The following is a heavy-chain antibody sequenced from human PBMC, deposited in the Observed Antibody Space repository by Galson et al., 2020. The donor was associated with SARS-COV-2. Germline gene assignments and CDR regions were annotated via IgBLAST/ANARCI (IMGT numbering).Heavy chain of an antibody. CDR3: AKGAGGGYTDY. CDR2: IWYDGSNK. Sequence: GESLKISCGASGFTFSSYDMHWVRQAPGKGLEWVVVIWYDGSNKYYADSVKGRFTISRDNSKNTLYLQMDSLRAEDTAVYYCAKGAGGGYTDYWGQGTLVTVSS. J-gene: IGHJ4*02. V-gene: IGHV3-33*06. D-gene: IGHD6-13*01. CDR1: GFTFSSYD.